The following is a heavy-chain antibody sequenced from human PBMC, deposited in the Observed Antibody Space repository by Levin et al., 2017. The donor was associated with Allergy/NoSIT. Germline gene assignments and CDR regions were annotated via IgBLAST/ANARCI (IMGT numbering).Heavy chain of an antibody. D-gene: IGHD3-3*01. CDR1: GGSFSGYY. Sequence: GSLRLSCAVYGGSFSGYYWSWIRQPPGKGLEWIGEINHSGSTNYNPSLKSRVTISVDTSKNQFSLKLSSVTAADTAVYYCARGRYDFWSGYHTGSWFDPWGQGTLVTVSS. J-gene: IGHJ5*02. CDR3: ARGRYDFWSGYHTGSWFDP. CDR2: INHSGST. V-gene: IGHV4-34*01.